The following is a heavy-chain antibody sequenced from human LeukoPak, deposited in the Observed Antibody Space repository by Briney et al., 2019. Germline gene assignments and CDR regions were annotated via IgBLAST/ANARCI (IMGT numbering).Heavy chain of an antibody. J-gene: IGHJ4*02. V-gene: IGHV4-59*01. D-gene: IGHD6-19*01. CDR1: GGSISSYY. Sequence: PSETLSLTCTVSGGSISSYYWSWIRQPPGKGLEWIGYIYYSGSTNYNPSLKSRVTISVDTSKNQLSLKLSSVTAADTAVYYCARVAVAGFDYRGQGTLVTVSS. CDR3: ARVAVAGFDY. CDR2: IYYSGST.